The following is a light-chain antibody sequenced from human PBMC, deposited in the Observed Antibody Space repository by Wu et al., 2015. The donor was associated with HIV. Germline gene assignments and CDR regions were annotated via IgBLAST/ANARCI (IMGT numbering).Light chain of an antibody. CDR1: QTVSSNY. CDR2: DAS. V-gene: IGKV3-20*01. J-gene: IGKJ4*01. CDR3: QQYGSSPRIT. Sequence: EIVLTQSPGTLSLSPGERATLSCRASQTVSSNYLAWYQQKPGQAPRLLIYDASIRATGIPDRFSGSESATDFTLTISRLEPEDFAVYYCQQYGSSPRITFGGGTKVEIK.